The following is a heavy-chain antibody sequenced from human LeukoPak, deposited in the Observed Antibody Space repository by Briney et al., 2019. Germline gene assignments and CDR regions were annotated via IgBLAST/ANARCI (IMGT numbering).Heavy chain of an antibody. D-gene: IGHD4-11*01. CDR1: GYTFTGYY. CDR2: INPNSGGT. J-gene: IGHJ4*02. V-gene: IGHV1-2*02. CDR3: ARDGFDYSNYGLPDY. Sequence: ASVKVSCKASGYTFTGYYMHWVRQAPGQGLEWMGWINPNSGGTNYAQKFQGRVTMTRDTSISTAYMELSRLRSDDTAVYYCARDGFDYSNYGLPDYWGQGTLVTVSS.